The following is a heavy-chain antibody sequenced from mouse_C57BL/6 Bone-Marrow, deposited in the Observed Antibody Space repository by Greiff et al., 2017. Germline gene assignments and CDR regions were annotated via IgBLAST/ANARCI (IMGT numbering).Heavy chain of an antibody. D-gene: IGHD2-1*01. J-gene: IGHJ4*01. V-gene: IGHV4-1*01. Sequence: EVKLQQSGGGLVQPGGSLKLSCAASGIDFSRYWMSWVRRAPGKGLEWIGEINPDSSTINYAPSLKDKFIISRDNAKNTLYLQMSKVRSEDTALYYCARRYYGNYNYAMDYWGQGTSVTVSS. CDR1: GIDFSRYW. CDR2: INPDSSTI. CDR3: ARRYYGNYNYAMDY.